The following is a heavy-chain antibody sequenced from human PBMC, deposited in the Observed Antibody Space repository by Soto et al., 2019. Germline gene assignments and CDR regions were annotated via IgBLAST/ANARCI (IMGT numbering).Heavy chain of an antibody. CDR2: ISYDGNNK. Sequence: QVQLVESGGGVVQPGRSLRLSCAASGFTYSTYTMHWVRQAPGKGLELVAVISYDGNNKFYADSLKGRFTISRDSTKQTLYLQMTSLRPDDTAMYYYARDGFYSTEYTWNYGTYLHYCGQGDLVTVSS. CDR1: GFTYSTYT. V-gene: IGHV3-30-3*01. D-gene: IGHD1-7*01. J-gene: IGHJ4*02. CDR3: ARDGFYSTEYTWNYGTYLHY.